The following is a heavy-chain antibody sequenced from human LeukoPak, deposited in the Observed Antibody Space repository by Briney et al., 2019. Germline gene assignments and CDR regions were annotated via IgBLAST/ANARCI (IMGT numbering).Heavy chain of an antibody. CDR2: INYNGANT. CDR1: GFSFDGYG. CDR3: VRYDFWSGAKGGDY. D-gene: IGHD3-3*01. Sequence: GGSLRLSCVASGFSFDGYGMSWVRQAPEKGLEGVSSINYNGANTAYVDSVKGRFTISRDNAKNSLYLQMNSLRAEDTALYYCVRYDFWSGAKGGDYWGQGTLVTVSS. V-gene: IGHV3-20*04. J-gene: IGHJ4*02.